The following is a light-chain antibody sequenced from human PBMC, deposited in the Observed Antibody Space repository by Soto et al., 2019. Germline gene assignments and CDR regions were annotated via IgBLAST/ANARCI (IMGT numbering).Light chain of an antibody. CDR2: DVI. CDR3: CSYAATSTLV. J-gene: IGLJ3*02. CDR1: SSDVGIYNY. Sequence: QSVLTQPRSVSGSPGQSVTISCTGTSSDVGIYNYVSWYQHHPGKAPKLIIYDVIKRPSGVPDRFSGSKSGITASLTISGLQADDEADYYCCSYAATSTLVVGGGTQLTV. V-gene: IGLV2-11*01.